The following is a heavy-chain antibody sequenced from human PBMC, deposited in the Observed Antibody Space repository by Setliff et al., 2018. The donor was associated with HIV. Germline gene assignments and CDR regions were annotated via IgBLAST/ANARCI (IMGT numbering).Heavy chain of an antibody. CDR3: ALYFWGTPS. CDR2: IRETT. V-gene: IGHV3-72*01. J-gene: IGHJ4*02. D-gene: IGHD3-16*01. CDR1: GLTFSNAW. Sequence: GGSLRLSCAASGLTFSNAWMNWVRQAPGKGLEWVGRIRETTKYAASIKDRFTISRDVSQNSLALQMNSLKTEDTAVYYCALYFWGTPSWGQGALVTVSS.